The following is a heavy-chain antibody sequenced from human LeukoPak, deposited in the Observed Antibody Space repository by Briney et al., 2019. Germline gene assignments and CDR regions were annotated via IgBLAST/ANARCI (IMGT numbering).Heavy chain of an antibody. CDR1: GFTFSTYG. J-gene: IGHJ4*02. Sequence: GGSLRLSCAASGFTFSTYGMHWVRQAPGKGLEWVAVVWYDGSNIHYVDSVKGRFTISRDNSKNTLYLQMNSLRAEDTAVYYCAKVKGTAAAGIGYFDYWGQGTLVTVSS. CDR3: AKVKGTAAAGIGYFDY. V-gene: IGHV3-33*06. D-gene: IGHD6-13*01. CDR2: VWYDGSNI.